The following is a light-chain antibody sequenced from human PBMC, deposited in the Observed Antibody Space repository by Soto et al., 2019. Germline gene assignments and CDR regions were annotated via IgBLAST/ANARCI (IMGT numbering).Light chain of an antibody. CDR2: AAS. J-gene: IGKJ4*01. Sequence: DIQMTQSPSSLSASLGDRVTITCRASQSISSYLNWYQQKPGKAPKLLIYAASSLQSGVPSRFSGSGSGTDFTLTVSSLQPEDFATYYCQQTYSTPRGTFGGGTKVDIK. CDR1: QSISSY. V-gene: IGKV1-39*01. CDR3: QQTYSTPRGT.